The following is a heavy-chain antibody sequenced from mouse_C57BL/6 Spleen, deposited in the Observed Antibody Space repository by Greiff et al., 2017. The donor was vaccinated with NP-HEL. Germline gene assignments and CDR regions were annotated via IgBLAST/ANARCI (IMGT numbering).Heavy chain of an antibody. CDR2: ISYSGST. CDR3: ARYKGYYYGSYWYFDV. D-gene: IGHD1-1*01. Sequence: EVQLVESGPGLAKPSQTLSLTCSVTGYSITSDYWNWIRKFPGNKLEYMGYISYSGSTYYNPSLKSRISITRDTSKNQYYLQLNSVTTEDTATYYCARYKGYYYGSYWYFDVWGTGTTVTVSS. CDR1: GYSITSDY. V-gene: IGHV3-8*01. J-gene: IGHJ1*03.